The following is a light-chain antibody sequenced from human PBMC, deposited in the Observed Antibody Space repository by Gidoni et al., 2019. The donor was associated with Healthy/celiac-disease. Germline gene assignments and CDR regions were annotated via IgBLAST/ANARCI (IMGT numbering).Light chain of an antibody. J-gene: IGKJ1*01. V-gene: IGKV3-11*01. CDR1: QSVSSY. CDR3: QQRSNWPPYT. CDR2: DAS. Sequence: ELVLTQSPATLSLSPGERATLSCRASQSVSSYLAWYQQKPGPAPRLLIYDASNRATGIPARFSCSGSWTDFTLTISSLEPEDVAVYYCQQRSNWPPYTFXXXTNVEIK.